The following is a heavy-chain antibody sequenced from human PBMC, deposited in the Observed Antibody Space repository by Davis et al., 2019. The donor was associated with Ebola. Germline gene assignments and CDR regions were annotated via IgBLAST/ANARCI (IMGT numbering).Heavy chain of an antibody. J-gene: IGHJ4*02. Sequence: GESLKISCAASGFNFGLAAIHWVRQAPGKGLGWVGRIRAKSKSYATAYAESVRGRFTISRDDSKNTAYLQMDSLKTEDAAVYYCTTLIDFWGQGTQITVSS. D-gene: IGHD2/OR15-2a*01. CDR2: IRAKSKSYAT. CDR3: TTLIDF. CDR1: GFNFGLAA. V-gene: IGHV3-73*01.